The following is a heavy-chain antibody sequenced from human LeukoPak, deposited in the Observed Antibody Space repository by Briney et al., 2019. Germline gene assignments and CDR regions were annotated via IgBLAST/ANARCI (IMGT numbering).Heavy chain of an antibody. J-gene: IGHJ4*02. CDR1: GFTFSNAW. CDR3: TTGLMITFGGVIVSTDY. V-gene: IGHV3-15*01. D-gene: IGHD3-16*02. CDR2: IKSKTDGGTT. Sequence: GGSLRLSCAASGFTFSNAWMSWVRQAPGKGLEGVGRIKSKTDGGTTDYAAPVKGRFTISRDDSKNTLYLQMNGLKTEDTAVYYCTTGLMITFGGVIVSTDYWGQGTLVTVSS.